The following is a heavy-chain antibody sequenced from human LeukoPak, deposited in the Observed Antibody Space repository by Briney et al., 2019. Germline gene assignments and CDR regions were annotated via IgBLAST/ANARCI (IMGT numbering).Heavy chain of an antibody. CDR1: GGSISSSSYY. V-gene: IGHV4-39*01. D-gene: IGHD5-18*01. CDR2: IYYSGST. Sequence: PSETLSLTCTVSGGSISSSSYYWGWIRQPPGKGLEWIGSIYYSGSTYYNPSLKSRVTISVDTSKNQFSLKLSSVTAADTAVYYCARAGVQLWPRYWYFDLWGRGTLVTVSS. CDR3: ARAGVQLWPRYWYFDL. J-gene: IGHJ2*01.